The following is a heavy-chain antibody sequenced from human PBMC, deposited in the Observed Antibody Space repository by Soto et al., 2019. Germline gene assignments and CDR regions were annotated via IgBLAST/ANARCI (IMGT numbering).Heavy chain of an antibody. CDR1: GGSISSYY. D-gene: IGHD3-9*01. CDR2: IYYSGST. J-gene: IGHJ6*03. CDR3: ARNYYDILTANRPYYYYYSMDV. V-gene: IGHV4-59*08. Sequence: QVQLQESGPGLVKPSETLSLTCTVSGGSISSYYWSWIRQPPGKGLEWIGYIYYSGSTNYNPSLKSRVTISVDTSKNQFSLKLSSVTASDTAVYYCARNYYDILTANRPYYYYYSMDVWGKGTTVTVSS.